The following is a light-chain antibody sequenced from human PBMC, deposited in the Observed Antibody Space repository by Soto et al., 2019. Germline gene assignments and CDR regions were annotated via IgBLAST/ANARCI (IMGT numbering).Light chain of an antibody. Sequence: QSALTQPPSASGSPRQSVTISCTGTSSDVGGYNYVSWYQQHPGKAPKLMIYEVSERPSGVPDRFSGSKSGNTASLTVSGLQAEYEADYYCSSYAGSNNLVFGGGTKLTVL. CDR1: SSDVGGYNY. J-gene: IGLJ2*01. V-gene: IGLV2-8*01. CDR2: EVS. CDR3: SSYAGSNNLV.